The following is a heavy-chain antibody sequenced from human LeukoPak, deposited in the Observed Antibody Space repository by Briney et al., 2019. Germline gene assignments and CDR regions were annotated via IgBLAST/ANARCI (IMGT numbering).Heavy chain of an antibody. CDR1: GHTFTTYY. Sequence: SVRVSCKASGHTFTTYYMHWVRQAPGQGPEWMGWINPSSGGTNSAQQFQRRVTITRDTSISTAYMELSRLRSDDTAVYYCARATYTSSWYHDGFDIWGRATIHTVSS. CDR3: ARATYTSSWYHDGFDI. J-gene: IGHJ3*02. D-gene: IGHD6-13*01. V-gene: IGHV1-2*02. CDR2: INPSSGGT.